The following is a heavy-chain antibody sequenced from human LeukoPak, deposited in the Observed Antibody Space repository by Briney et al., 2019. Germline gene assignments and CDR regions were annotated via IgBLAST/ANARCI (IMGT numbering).Heavy chain of an antibody. Sequence: SETLSLTCTVSGGSISSDYWSWIRQPPGKGLEWIGYIDYSGSTNYTPSLKSRVTISVDTSKNQFSLRLISVTAADTAVYYCARVSPSLTMDYWGQETLVTVSS. CDR3: ARVSPSLTMDY. CDR1: GGSISSDY. J-gene: IGHJ4*02. CDR2: IDYSGST. V-gene: IGHV4-59*01. D-gene: IGHD1/OR15-1a*01.